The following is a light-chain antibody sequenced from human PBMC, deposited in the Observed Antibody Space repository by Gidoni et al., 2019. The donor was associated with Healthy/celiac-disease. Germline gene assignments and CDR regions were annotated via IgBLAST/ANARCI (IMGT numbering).Light chain of an antibody. CDR2: AAS. Sequence: DVQMSQSPSSVSASVGDRVTITCRASQDSSSWLAWYQQKPGKAPKLLIYAASSLQSGVPSRFSGSGSGTDFTLTSSSLQPEDFATYYCQQANSFPYTFGQGTKLEIK. CDR3: QQANSFPYT. CDR1: QDSSSW. V-gene: IGKV1-12*02. J-gene: IGKJ2*01.